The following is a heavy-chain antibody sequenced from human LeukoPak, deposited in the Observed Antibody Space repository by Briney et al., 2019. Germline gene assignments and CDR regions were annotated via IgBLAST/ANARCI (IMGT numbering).Heavy chain of an antibody. CDR3: ASGSGSYRTPYYYMDV. D-gene: IGHD3-10*01. CDR2: IYSGGST. CDR1: GFTVSSNY. V-gene: IGHV3-53*01. J-gene: IGHJ6*03. Sequence: GGSLRLSCAASGFTVSSNYMSWVRQAPGKRLEWVSVIYSGGSTYYPDSVKGRFTISRDNSKNTLYLQMNSLRAEDTAVYYCASGSGSYRTPYYYMDVWGTGTTVTVSS.